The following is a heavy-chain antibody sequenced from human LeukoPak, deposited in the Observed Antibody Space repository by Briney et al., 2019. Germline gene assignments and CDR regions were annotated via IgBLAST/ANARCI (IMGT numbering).Heavy chain of an antibody. Sequence: SETLSLTCTVSGGSISSYYWSWVRQPPGKGLEWIGYIYYSGSTNYNPSLKSRVTISVDTSKNQFSLKLSSVTAADTAVYYCARKSITMVRGVMSDAIDYWGQGTLVTVSS. J-gene: IGHJ4*02. D-gene: IGHD3-10*01. CDR3: ARKSITMVRGVMSDAIDY. CDR2: IYYSGST. V-gene: IGHV4-59*12. CDR1: GGSISSYY.